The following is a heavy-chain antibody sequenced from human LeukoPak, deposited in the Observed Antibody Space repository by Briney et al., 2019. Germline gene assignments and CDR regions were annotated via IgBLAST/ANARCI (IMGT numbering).Heavy chain of an antibody. CDR3: ARSPHILTGENFDY. CDR1: GYTFTGYY. V-gene: IGHV1-2*02. D-gene: IGHD3-9*01. Sequence: GSVKVSCKASGYTFTGYYMHWVRQAPGQGLEWMGWINPNHGDTNYAQKFQDRVSMTRDTSISTAYMHLSRLRSDDTAVYYCARSPHILTGENFDYWGQGTLLTVSS. CDR2: INPNHGDT. J-gene: IGHJ4*02.